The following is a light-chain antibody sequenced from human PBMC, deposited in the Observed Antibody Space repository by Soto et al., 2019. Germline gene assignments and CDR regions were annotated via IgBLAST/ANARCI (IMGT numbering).Light chain of an antibody. CDR2: GNS. CDR3: QSYDSSLSGYV. Sequence: QSVLTQPASVSGTTVQKVTSSCTGSSSKIGAGYDVHWYQQLPGTAPKLLIYGNSNRPSGVPDRFSGSKSGTSASLAINGLQAEDEADYYCQSYDSSLSGYVFGTGTKHTVL. J-gene: IGLJ1*01. CDR1: SSKIGAGYD. V-gene: IGLV1-40*01.